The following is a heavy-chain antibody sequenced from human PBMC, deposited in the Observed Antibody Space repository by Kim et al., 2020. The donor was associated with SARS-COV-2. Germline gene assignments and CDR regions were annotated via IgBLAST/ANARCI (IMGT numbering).Heavy chain of an antibody. CDR2: IGGSGGST. Sequence: GGSLRLSCAASGFIFSHHAMSWVRQAPGKGLEWVAVIGGSGGSTDYADSVKGRFAISRDNSKNTVFLQMNSPRVDDTAVYYCAKGGPYCGGDCYFVSWGQGTLVTVSS. CDR1: GFIFSHHA. V-gene: IGHV3-23*01. J-gene: IGHJ4*02. CDR3: AKGGPYCGGDCYFVS. D-gene: IGHD2-21*02.